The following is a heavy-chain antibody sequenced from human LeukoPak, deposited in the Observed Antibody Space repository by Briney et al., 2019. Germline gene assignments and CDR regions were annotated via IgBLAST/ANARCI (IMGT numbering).Heavy chain of an antibody. Sequence: SQTLSLTCAVSSGSISSGGYSWSWIRQPPGKGLEWIGYIYHSGSTYYNPSLKSRVTISVDRSKNQFSLKLSSVTAADTAVYYCARVSGQLWFFDYWGQGTLVTVSS. CDR3: ARVSGQLWFFDY. CDR1: SGSISSGGYS. CDR2: IYHSGST. D-gene: IGHD5-18*01. J-gene: IGHJ4*02. V-gene: IGHV4-30-2*01.